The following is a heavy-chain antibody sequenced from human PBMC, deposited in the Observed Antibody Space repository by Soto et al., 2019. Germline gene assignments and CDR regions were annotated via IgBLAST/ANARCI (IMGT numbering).Heavy chain of an antibody. D-gene: IGHD1-1*01. J-gene: IGHJ3*01. CDR2: LYDVDGS. V-gene: IGHV3-53*01. CDR1: GLTVSGKKY. CDR3: ASWHEREHAYDV. Sequence: GSLRLSCAAFGLTVSGKKYVAWVRQAPGKGLEWVSALYDVDGSFYADSVKGRFTTSSDSSKTTVYLQMNGLRPDDTAVYYCASWHEREHAYDVWGQGTTVTVSS.